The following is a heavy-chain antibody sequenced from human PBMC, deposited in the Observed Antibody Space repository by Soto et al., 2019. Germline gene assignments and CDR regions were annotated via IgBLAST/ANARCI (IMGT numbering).Heavy chain of an antibody. CDR1: GGTFSSYA. J-gene: IGHJ4*02. CDR3: ARDRIQQQLVLVYFDY. V-gene: IGHV1-3*01. D-gene: IGHD6-13*01. Sequence: ASVKVSCKESGGTFSSYAIAWVRQAPGQGLEWMGWINAGNGNTKYSQKFQGRVTITRDTSASTAYMELSSLRSEDTAVYYCARDRIQQQLVLVYFDYWGQGTLVTVSS. CDR2: INAGNGNT.